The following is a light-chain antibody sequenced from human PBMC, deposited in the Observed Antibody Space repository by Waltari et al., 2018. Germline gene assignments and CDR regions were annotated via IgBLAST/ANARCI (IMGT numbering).Light chain of an antibody. J-gene: IGLJ2*01. CDR2: EVS. V-gene: IGLV2-23*02. Sequence: QSALTQPASVSGSPGQSITISCTGTSSDVGSYNLVTWYQQYPGKAPKLMIYEVSKRPSGVSNRFSGSKSGNTASLTISGLQAEDEADYYCCSYASSGTGVFGGGTNVTVL. CDR1: SSDVGSYNL. CDR3: CSYASSGTGV.